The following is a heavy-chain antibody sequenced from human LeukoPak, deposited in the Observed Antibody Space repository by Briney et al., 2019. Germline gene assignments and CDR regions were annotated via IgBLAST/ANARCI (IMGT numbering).Heavy chain of an antibody. D-gene: IGHD3-3*01. J-gene: IGHJ6*03. Sequence: GSSVKVSCKASGGTFSSYAISWVRQAPGQGLEWMGGIIPIFGTANYAQKFQGRVTITADESTSTAYMELSSLRSEDTAVYYCARGWIRITISSYYYYMDVWGKGTTVTVSS. CDR1: GGTFSSYA. CDR2: IIPIFGTA. CDR3: ARGWIRITISSYYYYMDV. V-gene: IGHV1-69*01.